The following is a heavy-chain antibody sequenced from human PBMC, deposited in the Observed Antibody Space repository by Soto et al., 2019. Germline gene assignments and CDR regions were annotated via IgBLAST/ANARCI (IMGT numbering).Heavy chain of an antibody. V-gene: IGHV1-18*01. J-gene: IGHJ6*02. D-gene: IGHD1-26*01. Sequence: QVQLVQSGSEVKKPGASVKVSCKASGYRFISYGLSWVRQAPGQGLEWMGWISPDNGNTNYAQKLQGRVTMTTERSTSAAYMELRSLRSDDTAIYWCAREGSGGGGMDVWGQGTTVTVSS. CDR3: AREGSGGGGMDV. CDR1: GYRFISYG. CDR2: ISPDNGNT.